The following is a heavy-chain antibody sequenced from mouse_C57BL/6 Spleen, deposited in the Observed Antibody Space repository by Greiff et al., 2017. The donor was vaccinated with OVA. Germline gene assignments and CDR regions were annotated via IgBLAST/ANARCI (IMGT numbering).Heavy chain of an antibody. J-gene: IGHJ2*01. Sequence: QVTLKVSGPELVKPGASVKISCKASGYAFSSSWMNWVKQRPGKGLEWIGRIYPGDGDTNYNGKFKGKATLTADKSSSTAYMQLSSLTSEDSAVYFCARSGYGSSYNYWGQGTTLTVSS. CDR2: IYPGDGDT. CDR1: GYAFSSSW. CDR3: ARSGYGSSYNY. V-gene: IGHV1-82*01. D-gene: IGHD1-1*01.